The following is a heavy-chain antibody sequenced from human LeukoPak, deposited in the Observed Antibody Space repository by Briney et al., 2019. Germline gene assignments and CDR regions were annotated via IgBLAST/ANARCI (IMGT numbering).Heavy chain of an antibody. CDR3: SKYSSSWYAPFYYYYMDV. CDR1: GGSISSSGYY. V-gene: IGHV4-39*01. J-gene: IGHJ6*03. Sequence: SETLSLTCTVSGGSISSSGYYWGWIRQPPGKGLEWIGSIYYSGSTYYNPSLKSRVTISVDTSKNQFSLKLSSVTAADTAVYYCSKYSSSWYAPFYYYYMDVWGKGTTVTVSS. D-gene: IGHD6-13*01. CDR2: IYYSGST.